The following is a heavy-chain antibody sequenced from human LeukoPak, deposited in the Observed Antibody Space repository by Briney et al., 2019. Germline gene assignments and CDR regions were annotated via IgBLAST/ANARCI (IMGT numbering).Heavy chain of an antibody. D-gene: IGHD3-22*01. CDR2: IYSGGST. CDR1: GFTFSSYA. CDR3: ARDYYDSSGTNWFDP. V-gene: IGHV3-53*01. Sequence: GGSLRLSCAASGFTFSSYAMSWVRQAPGKGLEWVSVIYSGGSTYYADSVKGRFTISRDNSKNTLYLQMNSLRAEDTAVYYCARDYYDSSGTNWFDPWGQGTLVTVSS. J-gene: IGHJ5*02.